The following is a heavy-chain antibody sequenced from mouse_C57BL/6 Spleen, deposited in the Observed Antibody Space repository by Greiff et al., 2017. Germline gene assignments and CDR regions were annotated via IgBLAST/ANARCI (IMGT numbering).Heavy chain of an antibody. CDR1: GYTFTSYG. CDR2: IYPRSGNP. J-gene: IGHJ2*01. Sequence: QVQLQQSGAELARPGASVKLSCKASGYTFTSYGISWVKQRTGQGLEWIGEIYPRSGNPYYNEKFKGKATLTADKSSSTAYMELRSLTSEDSAVYFWARKDTTVVAYYFDYGGQGTTLTVSS. V-gene: IGHV1-81*01. CDR3: ARKDTTVVAYYFDY. D-gene: IGHD1-1*01.